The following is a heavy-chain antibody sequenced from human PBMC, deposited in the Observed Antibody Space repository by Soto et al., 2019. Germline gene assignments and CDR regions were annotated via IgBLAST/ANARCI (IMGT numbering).Heavy chain of an antibody. J-gene: IGHJ6*02. V-gene: IGHV1-18*01. CDR2: ISGYNGDT. CDR3: AKNGQPPYYYYGMDV. CDR1: DYTFSRYG. Sequence: QGQLVQSGGEVKKPGASVKVSCKASDYTFSRYGISWVRQAPGQGLEWMGWISGYNGDTNYAQKFQGRVTMTIDTYTTTAYMELRSLTSDDTAVYYCAKNGQPPYYYYGMDVWGQGTTVTVSS. D-gene: IGHD2-8*01.